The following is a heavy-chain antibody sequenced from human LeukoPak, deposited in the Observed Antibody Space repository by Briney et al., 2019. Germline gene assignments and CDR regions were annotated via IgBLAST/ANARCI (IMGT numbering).Heavy chain of an antibody. CDR3: AKDYCSSTSCYYYYYYGMDV. Sequence: GGSLRLSCAASGFTFSSYAMSWVRQAPGKGLEWVSAISGSGGSTYYADSVKGRFTISRDNSKDALYLQTNSLRAEDTAVYYCAKDYCSSTSCYYYYYYGMDVWGKGTTVTVSS. D-gene: IGHD2-2*01. CDR2: ISGSGGST. V-gene: IGHV3-23*01. J-gene: IGHJ6*04. CDR1: GFTFSSYA.